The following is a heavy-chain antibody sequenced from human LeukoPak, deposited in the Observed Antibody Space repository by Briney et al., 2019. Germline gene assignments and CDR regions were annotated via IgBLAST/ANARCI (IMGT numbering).Heavy chain of an antibody. J-gene: IGHJ5*02. CDR2: IYYSGST. D-gene: IGHD3-22*01. CDR3: ARGITMIDWFDP. CDR1: GGSISSYY. Sequence: SETLSLTRTVSGGSISSYYWSWIRQPPGKGLEWIGYIYYSGSTNYNPSLKSRVTISVDTSKNQFSLKLSSVTAADTAVYYCARGITMIDWFDPWGQGTLVTVSS. V-gene: IGHV4-59*01.